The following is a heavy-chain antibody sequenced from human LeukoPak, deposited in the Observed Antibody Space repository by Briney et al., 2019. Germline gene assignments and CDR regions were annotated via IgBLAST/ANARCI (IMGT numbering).Heavy chain of an antibody. V-gene: IGHV1-69*13. CDR1: GGTFSSYA. D-gene: IGHD3-3*01. CDR3: ASALYDFWSGYPYY. Sequence: SMKVSCKASGGTFSSYAISWVRQAPGQGLEWMGGIIPIFGTANYAQKFQGRVTITADESTGTAYMELSSLRSEDTAVYYCASALYDFWSGYPYYWGQGTLVTVSS. J-gene: IGHJ4*02. CDR2: IIPIFGTA.